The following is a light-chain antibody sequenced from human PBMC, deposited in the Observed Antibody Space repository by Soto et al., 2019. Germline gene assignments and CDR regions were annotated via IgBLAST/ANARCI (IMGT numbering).Light chain of an antibody. CDR3: CSYAGSTTRVQ. CDR2: EVS. CDR1: SSDVDTYKY. J-gene: IGLJ2*01. Sequence: QSALTQPASVSGSPGQSITISCTGTSSDVDTYKYVSWYQQHPGKAPKLMIYEVSYRPTGVSDRFSGSKSGNTASLTISGPQAEDEADYYCCSYAGSTTRVQFGGGTKLTVL. V-gene: IGLV2-14*01.